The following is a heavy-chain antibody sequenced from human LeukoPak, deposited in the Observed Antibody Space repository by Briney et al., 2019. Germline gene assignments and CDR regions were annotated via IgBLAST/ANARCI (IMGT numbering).Heavy chain of an antibody. J-gene: IGHJ5*02. CDR3: ARHATTGFTVNRFDP. Sequence: GESLKISRATSGYRFTNYWIGWVRQMPGKGLEFMGIINPGDSDTRYSPSFQGQVTISADKSFSTAYLQFHSLKASDTAMYYCARHATTGFTVNRFDPWGQGTLVTVFS. CDR1: GYRFTNYW. CDR2: INPGDSDT. D-gene: IGHD1-26*01. V-gene: IGHV5-51*01.